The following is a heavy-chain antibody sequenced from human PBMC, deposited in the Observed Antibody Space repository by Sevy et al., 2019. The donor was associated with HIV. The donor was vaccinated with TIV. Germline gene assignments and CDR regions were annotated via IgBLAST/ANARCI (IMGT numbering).Heavy chain of an antibody. D-gene: IGHD6-19*01. V-gene: IGHV3-23*01. CDR1: GFTFSSYA. Sequence: GGSLRLSCAASGFTFSSYAMSWVRQAPGKGLEWVSAISGSGGSTYYADSVKGRFTISRDNSKNTVYLQMNSLRAEDTAVYYCAKDPGIAVAGTRRFADYWVQGTLVTVSS. CDR3: AKDPGIAVAGTRRFADY. J-gene: IGHJ4*02. CDR2: ISGSGGST.